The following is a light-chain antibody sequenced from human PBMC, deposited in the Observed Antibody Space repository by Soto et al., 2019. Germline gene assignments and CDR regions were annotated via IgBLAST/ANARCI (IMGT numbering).Light chain of an antibody. CDR2: EVS. Sequence: QSALTQPPSASGSPGQSVTISCTGTSSDVGGYNYVSWYQQHPGKAPKLMISEVSKRPSGVPDRFSGSKSGNTASLTVSGRPAEDEADYYCSSFAGNNNLVFGGGTKVTVL. V-gene: IGLV2-8*01. J-gene: IGLJ2*01. CDR1: SSDVGGYNY. CDR3: SSFAGNNNLV.